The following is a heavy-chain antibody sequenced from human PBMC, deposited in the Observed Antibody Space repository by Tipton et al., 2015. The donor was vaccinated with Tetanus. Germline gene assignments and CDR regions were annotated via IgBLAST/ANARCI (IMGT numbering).Heavy chain of an antibody. CDR1: GASFSSGDYY. CDR3: ARDRHSYESSGYYLFDN. Sequence: TLSLTCTVSGASFSSGDYYWSWIRKPPGKDLEWIGYIYQTGTTYYNPSLKGRVTISMDRSNTQFSLRLDSLTAADTAVYYCARDRHSYESSGYYLFDNWGQGTLVTVSA. D-gene: IGHD3-22*01. J-gene: IGHJ4*02. CDR2: IYQTGTT. V-gene: IGHV4-30-4*01.